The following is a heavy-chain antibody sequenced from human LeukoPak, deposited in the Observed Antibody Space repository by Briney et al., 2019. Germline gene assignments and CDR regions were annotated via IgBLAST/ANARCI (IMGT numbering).Heavy chain of an antibody. CDR1: GDSINIGYDY. D-gene: IGHD3-22*01. V-gene: IGHV4-39*07. Sequence: PSETLSLTCTVSGDSINIGYDYWGWVRQPPGKGLEWIGSVYSSGGTYYNPSLKSRVNISIDTSKNQFSLKLRSMTAADTAVYYCAKDQDGYYDSSGYIDYWGQGTLVTVSS. CDR2: VYSSGGT. CDR3: AKDQDGYYDSSGYIDY. J-gene: IGHJ4*02.